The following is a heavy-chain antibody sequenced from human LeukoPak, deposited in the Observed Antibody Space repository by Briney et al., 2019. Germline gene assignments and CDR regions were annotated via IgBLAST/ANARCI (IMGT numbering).Heavy chain of an antibody. CDR3: ARGSSSSCYYFDY. D-gene: IGHD6-13*01. Sequence: ASVKVSCKASGGTSSSYAISWVRQAPGQGLEWMGGIIPIFGTANYAQKFQGRVTITTDESTSTAYMELSSLRSEDTAVHYCARGSSSSCYYFDYWGQGTLVTVSS. J-gene: IGHJ4*02. CDR1: GGTSSSYA. CDR2: IIPIFGTA. V-gene: IGHV1-69*05.